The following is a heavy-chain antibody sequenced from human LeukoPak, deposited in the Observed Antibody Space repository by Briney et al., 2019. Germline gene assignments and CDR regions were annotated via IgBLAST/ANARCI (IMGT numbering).Heavy chain of an antibody. CDR2: INPSGGST. Sequence: ASVKVSCKASGYTFTSYYMHWVRQAPGQGLEWMGIINPSGGSTSYAQKFQGRVTMTRDTSTSTVYMELSSLRSEDTAVYYCARDPLFNGYSYRFFDYWGQGTLVTVSS. V-gene: IGHV1-46*01. CDR1: GYTFTSYY. D-gene: IGHD5-18*01. J-gene: IGHJ4*02. CDR3: ARDPLFNGYSYRFFDY.